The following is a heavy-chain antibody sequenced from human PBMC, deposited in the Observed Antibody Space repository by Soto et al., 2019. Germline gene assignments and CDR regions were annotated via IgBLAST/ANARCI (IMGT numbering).Heavy chain of an antibody. V-gene: IGHV3-33*01. Sequence: QVQLVESGGGVVQPGRSLRLSCAASGFTFSSYGMHWVRQAPGKGLEWVAVIWYDGSNKYYADSVKGRFTISRDNSKTTLYRRMSGLRAEDTAVYYCAGALRDLYRSYYYGMDVWGQGTTVTVSS. CDR2: IWYDGSNK. CDR3: AGALRDLYRSYYYGMDV. J-gene: IGHJ6*02. D-gene: IGHD2-2*02. CDR1: GFTFSSYG.